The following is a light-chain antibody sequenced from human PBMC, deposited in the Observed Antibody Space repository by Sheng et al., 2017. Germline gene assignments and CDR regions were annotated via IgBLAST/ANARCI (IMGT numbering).Light chain of an antibody. CDR3: YSAAGFNVF. Sequence: SYELTQPSSVSVSPGQTATITCSGDLLAKKYVRWFQQKPGQAPVVMIYKDSERPSGIPERFSGSSSGTTVTLTISGAQIEDEADYYCYSAAGFNVFFGGGTKLTVL. CDR2: KDS. V-gene: IGLV3-27*01. J-gene: IGLJ2*01. CDR1: LLAKKY.